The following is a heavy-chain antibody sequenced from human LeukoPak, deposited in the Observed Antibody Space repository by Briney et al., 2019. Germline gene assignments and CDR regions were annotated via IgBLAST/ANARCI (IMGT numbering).Heavy chain of an antibody. Sequence: ASVKVSCKASGDTFIRYGITWVRQAPGQGLEWMGWINPNSGGTNYAQKFQGRVTMTRDTSISTAYMELSRLRSDDTAVYYCARRLRGYSYDDYFDYWGQGTLVTVSS. J-gene: IGHJ4*02. CDR3: ARRLRGYSYDDYFDY. CDR1: GDTFIRYG. CDR2: INPNSGGT. V-gene: IGHV1-2*02. D-gene: IGHD5-18*01.